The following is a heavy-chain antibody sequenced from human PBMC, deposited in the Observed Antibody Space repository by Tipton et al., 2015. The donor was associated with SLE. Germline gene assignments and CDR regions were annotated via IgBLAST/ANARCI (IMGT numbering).Heavy chain of an antibody. D-gene: IGHD3-10*01. Sequence: GSLRLSCAGSGFTFSGSAMHWARQASGKGLEWVGRIRSKADSYATVYGASVKGRFTISRDDLKNTAYLQMNSLKIEDTAVYYCAAMVQGVIGDGYYGMDVWGQGTTVTVSS. V-gene: IGHV3-73*01. CDR2: IRSKADSYAT. CDR3: AAMVQGVIGDGYYGMDV. CDR1: GFTFSGSA. J-gene: IGHJ6*02.